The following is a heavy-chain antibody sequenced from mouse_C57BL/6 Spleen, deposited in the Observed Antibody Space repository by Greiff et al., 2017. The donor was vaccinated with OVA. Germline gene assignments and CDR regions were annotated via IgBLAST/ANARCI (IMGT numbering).Heavy chain of an antibody. J-gene: IGHJ1*03. CDR2: INPSTGGT. D-gene: IGHD2-4*01. CDR1: GYSFTGYY. CDR3: ARGLRGYFDV. V-gene: IGHV1-42*01. Sequence: VHVKQSGPELVKPGASVKISCKASGYSFTGYYMNWVKQSPEKSLEWIGEINPSTGGTTYNQKFKAKATLTVDKSSSTAYMQLKSLTSEDSAVYYCARGLRGYFDVWGTGTTVTVSS.